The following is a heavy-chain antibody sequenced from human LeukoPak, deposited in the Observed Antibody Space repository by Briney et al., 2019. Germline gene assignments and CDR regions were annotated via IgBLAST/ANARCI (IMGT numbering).Heavy chain of an antibody. D-gene: IGHD5-18*01. CDR3: ARDIANMPGRDSYGYDY. CDR2: ISCSGSTI. V-gene: IGHV3-48*04. Sequence: GGSLRLSCAASGLTFGTYTMNWVRQAPGKGLEWVSYISCSGSTIWYADSVKGRFTISRDNAKNSLYLQMNSLRAGDSAVYYCARDIANMPGRDSYGYDYWGQGTLVTVSS. CDR1: GLTFGTYT. J-gene: IGHJ4*02.